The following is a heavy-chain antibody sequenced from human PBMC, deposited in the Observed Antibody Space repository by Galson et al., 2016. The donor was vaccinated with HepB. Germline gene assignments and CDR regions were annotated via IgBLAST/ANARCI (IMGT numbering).Heavy chain of an antibody. Sequence: SLRLSCAASGFTFSDYYMNWIRQAPGKGLEWVSSISSSGSTIYYADSVKGRFIISRDNAKNSLYLQMNSLRAEDTAVYYCARDRKVLLWFGEPEDCWGQGTLVSVSS. CDR2: ISSSGSTI. J-gene: IGHJ4*02. D-gene: IGHD3-10*01. V-gene: IGHV3-11*01. CDR3: ARDRKVLLWFGEPEDC. CDR1: GFTFSDYY.